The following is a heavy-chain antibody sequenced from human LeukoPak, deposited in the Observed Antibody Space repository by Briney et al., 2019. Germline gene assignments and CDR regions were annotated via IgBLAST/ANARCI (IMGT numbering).Heavy chain of an antibody. J-gene: IGHJ3*02. CDR2: IGTAGDT. V-gene: IGHV3-13*04. Sequence: RGSLRLSCAASGFTFSSYDMHWVRQATGKGPEWGSAIGTAGDTYYPRSVKGRFTISRENAKNSLYLQMNSLRAGDTAVYYCAREKYSGYDFFLGVGSAFDIWGQGTMVTVSS. CDR3: AREKYSGYDFFLGVGSAFDI. D-gene: IGHD5-12*01. CDR1: GFTFSSYD.